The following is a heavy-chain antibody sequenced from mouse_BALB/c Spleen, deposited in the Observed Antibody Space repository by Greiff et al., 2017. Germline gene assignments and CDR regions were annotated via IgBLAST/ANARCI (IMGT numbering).Heavy chain of an antibody. CDR3: NCGNFDY. V-gene: IGHV14-4*02. CDR2: IDPENGDT. D-gene: IGHD1-1*01. J-gene: IGHJ2*01. Sequence: VQLKQSGAELVRSGASVKLSCTASGFNIKDYYMHWVKQRPEQGLEWIGWIDPENGDTEYAPKFQGKATMTADTSSNTAYLQLSSLTSEDTAVYYCNCGNFDYWGQGTTLTVSS. CDR1: GFNIKDYY.